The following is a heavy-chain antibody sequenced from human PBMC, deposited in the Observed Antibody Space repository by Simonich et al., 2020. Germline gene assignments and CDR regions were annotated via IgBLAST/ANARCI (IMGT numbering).Heavy chain of an antibody. J-gene: IGHJ4*02. Sequence: QVQLVQSGAEVKKPGASVKVSCKASGYTFTGYYMHWVRQAPGQGLEWMEWNNPNSGGTNYAQKFKGRVTMTRDTSISTAYMELSRLRSDDTAVYYCARSSDLLNCNDGPYYWGQGTLVTVSS. CDR1: GYTFTGYY. V-gene: IGHV1-2*02. CDR3: ARSSDLLNCNDGPYY. D-gene: IGHD1-1*01. CDR2: NNPNSGGT.